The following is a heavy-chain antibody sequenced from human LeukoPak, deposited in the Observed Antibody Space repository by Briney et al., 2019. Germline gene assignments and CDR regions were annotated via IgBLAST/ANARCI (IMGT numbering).Heavy chain of an antibody. Sequence: ASVKVSCKASGYTFTSYGISWVRQAPGQGLEWMGWISAYNGNTNYEQKLQGRVTMTTDTSTSTAYMELRSLRSDDTAVYYCARTKGIYYDSSGYYSYFDYWGQGTLVTVSS. CDR3: ARTKGIYYDSSGYYSYFDY. CDR1: GYTFTSYG. V-gene: IGHV1-18*01. CDR2: ISAYNGNT. J-gene: IGHJ4*02. D-gene: IGHD3-22*01.